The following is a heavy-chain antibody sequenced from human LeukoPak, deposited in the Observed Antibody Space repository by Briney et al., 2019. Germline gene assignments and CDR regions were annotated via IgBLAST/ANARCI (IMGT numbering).Heavy chain of an antibody. D-gene: IGHD3-22*01. Sequence: GGSLRLSCAASGFTLSSYSMNWVRQAPGKGLEWVSSINRGATHIYYADSLRGRFIISRDDAKNSLYLQMNSLRAEDTAVYYCVRLRRNSDSSGYYYYYDYWGKGTLVTVSS. V-gene: IGHV3-21*01. CDR3: VRLRRNSDSSGYYYYYDY. CDR1: GFTLSSYS. J-gene: IGHJ4*02. CDR2: INRGATHI.